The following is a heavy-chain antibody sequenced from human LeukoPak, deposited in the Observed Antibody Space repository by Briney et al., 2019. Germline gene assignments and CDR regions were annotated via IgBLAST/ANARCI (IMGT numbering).Heavy chain of an antibody. J-gene: IGHJ4*02. CDR1: GFTFSNAW. Sequence: PGGSLRLSCATSGFTFSNAWMTWVRQAQGKGLEWVSAISGSGGSTYYADSVKGRFTISRDNSKNTLYLQMNSLRAEDTAVYYCAKDTDSSGYYLREFDYWGQGTLVTVSS. CDR3: AKDTDSSGYYLREFDY. D-gene: IGHD3-22*01. CDR2: ISGSGGST. V-gene: IGHV3-23*01.